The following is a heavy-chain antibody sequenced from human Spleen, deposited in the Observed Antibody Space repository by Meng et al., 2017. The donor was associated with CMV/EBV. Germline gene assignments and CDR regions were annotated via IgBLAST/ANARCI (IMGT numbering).Heavy chain of an antibody. D-gene: IGHD2-2*03. V-gene: IGHV3-7*01. J-gene: IGHJ5*02. CDR3: ARDRVDIVVVSAAYSRWFDP. CDR1: GFTFSSYW. Sequence: GGSLRLSCAASGFTFSSYWMSWVRQAPGKGLEWVANIKQDGSEKYYVDSVKGRFTISRDNAKNSLYLQMNSLRDEDTAVYYCARDRVDIVVVSAAYSRWFDPWGQGTLVTVSS. CDR2: IKQDGSEK.